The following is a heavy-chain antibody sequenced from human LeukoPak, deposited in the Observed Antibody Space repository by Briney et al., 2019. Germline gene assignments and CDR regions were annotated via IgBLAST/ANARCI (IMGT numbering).Heavy chain of an antibody. CDR3: ASGIGDGYNYGAFDI. Sequence: GASVKVSCKASGYTFTSYAMNWVRQAPGQGLEWMGWIDTNTGNPTYAQGFTGRFVFSLDTSVSTAYLQISSLKAEDTAVYYCASGIGDGYNYGAFDIWGQGTMVTVSS. CDR1: GYTFTSYA. J-gene: IGHJ3*02. V-gene: IGHV7-4-1*02. D-gene: IGHD5-24*01. CDR2: IDTNTGNP.